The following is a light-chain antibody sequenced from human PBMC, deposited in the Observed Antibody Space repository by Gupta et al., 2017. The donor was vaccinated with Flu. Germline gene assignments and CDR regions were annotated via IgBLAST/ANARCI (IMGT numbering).Light chain of an antibody. J-gene: IGKJ4*01. CDR2: SAV. V-gene: IGKV3-15*01. Sequence: AHLAGSPGERATLSSKASRSSGSDLAGYQQKPGQAPSLLIYSAVIRSTVVPARFSGSGYGTEVILTIISRQAEDVAVYYCQQYNKWPPGAFGGGTKVDIK. CDR3: QQYNKWPPGA. CDR1: RSSGSD.